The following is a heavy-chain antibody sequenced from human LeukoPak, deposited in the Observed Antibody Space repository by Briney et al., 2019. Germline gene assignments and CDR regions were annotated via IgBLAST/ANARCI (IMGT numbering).Heavy chain of an antibody. J-gene: IGHJ6*03. CDR1: GFTFSSYG. CDR2: MRYDGSNK. Sequence: GGSLRLSCVASGFTFSSYGMHWVRKAPGKGLEWVAFMRYDGSNKYYADSVKGRFTISRDNSKNTLYLRMNSLRAEDTAVYYCAKTGYQLPPHPYYYYMDVWGKGTTVTVSS. V-gene: IGHV3-30*02. CDR3: AKTGYQLPPHPYYYYMDV. D-gene: IGHD2-2*01.